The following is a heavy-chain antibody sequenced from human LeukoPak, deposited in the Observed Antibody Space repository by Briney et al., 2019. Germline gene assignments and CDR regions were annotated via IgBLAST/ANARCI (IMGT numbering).Heavy chain of an antibody. Sequence: SETLSLTCAVYGGSFSGYYWSWIRQPPGKGLEWIGEINHSGSTNYNPSLKSRVTISVDTSKNQFSLKLSSVTAADTAVYYCARRAKWGYDRKGRFDYWGQGTLVTVPS. D-gene: IGHD5-12*01. J-gene: IGHJ4*02. CDR2: INHSGST. V-gene: IGHV4-34*01. CDR1: GGSFSGYY. CDR3: ARRAKWGYDRKGRFDY.